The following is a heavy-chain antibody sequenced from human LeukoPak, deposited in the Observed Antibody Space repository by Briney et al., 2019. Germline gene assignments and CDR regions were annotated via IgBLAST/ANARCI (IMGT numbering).Heavy chain of an antibody. V-gene: IGHV3-23*01. Sequence: PGGSLRLSCAASGFTFNSYAMSWVRQAPGKGLEWVSAISGSGGSTYYADSVKGRFTISRDNSKNTLYLQMNSLRAEDTAVYYCAKGGRYYYDSSGYCDYWGQGTLVTVSS. CDR2: ISGSGGST. J-gene: IGHJ4*02. CDR1: GFTFNSYA. D-gene: IGHD3-22*01. CDR3: AKGGRYYYDSSGYCDY.